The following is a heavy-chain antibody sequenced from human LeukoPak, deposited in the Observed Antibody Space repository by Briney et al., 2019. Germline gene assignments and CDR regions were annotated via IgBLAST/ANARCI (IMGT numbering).Heavy chain of an antibody. CDR1: GLTFSSYG. CDR3: AKEGGTRGSTSYYFDY. Sequence: PGKSLRLSCEASGLTFSSYGMHWVRQAPGEGLEWVADISYDGRNKFYADSVKGRFTISRDNSKNTLYLQTNSLRAEDTAVYYCAKEGGTRGSTSYYFDYWGQGTLVTVSS. CDR2: ISYDGRNK. J-gene: IGHJ4*02. V-gene: IGHV3-30*18. D-gene: IGHD2-2*01.